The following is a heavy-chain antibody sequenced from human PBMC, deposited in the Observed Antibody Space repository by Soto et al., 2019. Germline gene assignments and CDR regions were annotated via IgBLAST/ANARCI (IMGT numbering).Heavy chain of an antibody. CDR3: AGLGDEIAAAGPTHLDY. V-gene: IGHV1-18*04. Sequence: QVQLVQSGAEVKKPGASVKVSCKASGYTFTSYGISWVRQAPGQGLEWMGWISAYNGNTNYAQKLQGRVTMTTHTATSKAYMELRSLKSDDTAVYYCAGLGDEIAAAGPTHLDYWGQGTLVTVSS. CDR1: GYTFTSYG. CDR2: ISAYNGNT. J-gene: IGHJ4*02. D-gene: IGHD6-13*01.